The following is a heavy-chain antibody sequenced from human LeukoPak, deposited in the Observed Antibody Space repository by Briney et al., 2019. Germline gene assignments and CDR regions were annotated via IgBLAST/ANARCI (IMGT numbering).Heavy chain of an antibody. Sequence: SETLSLTCAVYGGSFSGYYWSWIRQPAGKGLEWIGRIYTSGSTNYNPSLKSRVTISVDTSKNQFSLKLSSVTAADTAVYYCATASSSSVYYYYYMDVWGKGTTVTVSS. D-gene: IGHD6-6*01. CDR2: IYTSGST. CDR1: GGSFSGYY. CDR3: ATASSSSVYYYYYMDV. J-gene: IGHJ6*03. V-gene: IGHV4-59*10.